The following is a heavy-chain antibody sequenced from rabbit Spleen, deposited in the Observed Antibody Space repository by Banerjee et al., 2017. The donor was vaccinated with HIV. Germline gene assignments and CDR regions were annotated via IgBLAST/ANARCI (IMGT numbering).Heavy chain of an antibody. Sequence: QEQLKETGGGLVQPGGSLKLSCKASGFTLNSYYMNWVRQAPGKGLEWIACIDTNDGDTDYANWPKGRFTISKTSSTTVTLQMTSLTAADTATYFCARNYVNAFDPWGPGTLVTVS. CDR2: IDTNDGDT. J-gene: IGHJ2*01. D-gene: IGHD1-1*01. CDR3: ARNYVNAFDP. CDR1: GFTLNSYYM. V-gene: IGHV1S45*01.